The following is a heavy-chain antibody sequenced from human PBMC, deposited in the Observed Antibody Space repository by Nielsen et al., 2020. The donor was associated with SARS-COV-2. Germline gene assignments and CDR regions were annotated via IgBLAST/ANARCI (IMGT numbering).Heavy chain of an antibody. J-gene: IGHJ4*02. V-gene: IGHV3-7*01. CDR1: GFTFSSYA. D-gene: IGHD3-22*01. Sequence: GESLKISCAASGFTFSSYAMSWVRQAPGKGLEWVANINQDGSDKYYVDSVKGRFTISRDNAKNSLYLQMNSLGADDTAIYYCARLYDSSGYYYTTPHAFDYWGQGTLVTVSS. CDR2: INQDGSDK. CDR3: ARLYDSSGYYYTTPHAFDY.